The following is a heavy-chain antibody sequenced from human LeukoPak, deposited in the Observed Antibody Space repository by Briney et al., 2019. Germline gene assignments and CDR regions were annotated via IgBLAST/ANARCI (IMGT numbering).Heavy chain of an antibody. D-gene: IGHD6-19*01. CDR2: ISYDGSNK. CDR3: ARDPLSLGPRSGWYPPLDY. CDR1: GFTFSSYA. Sequence: GGSLRLSCAASGFTFSSYAMHWVRQAPGKGLEWVAVISYDGSNKYYADSVKGRFAISRDNSKNTLYLQMNSLRAEDTAVYYCARDPLSLGPRSGWYPPLDYWGQGTLVTVSS. J-gene: IGHJ4*02. V-gene: IGHV3-30*09.